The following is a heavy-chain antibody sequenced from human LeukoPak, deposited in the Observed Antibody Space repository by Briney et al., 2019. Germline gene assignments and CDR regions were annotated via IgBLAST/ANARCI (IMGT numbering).Heavy chain of an antibody. J-gene: IGHJ4*02. CDR3: AKDSDIVASYFDY. Sequence: PGGSLRLSCAASGFTFSSYGMHWVRQAPGKALEWVAFIRYDGSNKYYAVSVKGRLTISRDNSKNTVYLQMNSLRADDTAVYYCAKDSDIVASYFDYWGQGTLVTVSS. D-gene: IGHD5-12*01. V-gene: IGHV3-30*02. CDR2: IRYDGSNK. CDR1: GFTFSSYG.